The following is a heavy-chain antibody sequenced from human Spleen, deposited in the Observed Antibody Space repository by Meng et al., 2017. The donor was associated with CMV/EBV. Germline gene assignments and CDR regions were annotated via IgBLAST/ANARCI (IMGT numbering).Heavy chain of an antibody. D-gene: IGHD6-13*01. J-gene: IGHJ6*02. CDR1: GFAFNIYA. V-gene: IGHV3-23*01. Sequence: GESLKISCAASGFAFNIYAMSWVRQAPGKGLEWVSTVVGSSGNTYYADSVKGRFTISRDNSKNTLYLQMNSLRAEDTAVYYCAKAVAAAARRGYYYYYGMDVWGQGTTVTVSS. CDR2: VVGSSGNT. CDR3: AKAVAAAARRGYYYYYGMDV.